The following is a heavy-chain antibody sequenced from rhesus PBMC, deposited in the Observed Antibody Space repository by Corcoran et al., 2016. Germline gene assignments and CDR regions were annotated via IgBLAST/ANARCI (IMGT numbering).Heavy chain of an antibody. CDR1: GYTFTDYY. D-gene: IGHD3-28*01. CDR2: INPYNGNT. CDR3: ARVYYYDSGYYHYFDY. Sequence: QVQLVQSGAEVKKPGSSVKVSCKASGYTFTDYYMHWVRQAPRQGLEWMGWINPYNGNTKYAQTCQGRVTMTRDTSTSTAYMELSSLRSEDTAVYYCARVYYYDSGYYHYFDYWGQGVLVTVSS. J-gene: IGHJ4*01. V-gene: IGHV1S2*01.